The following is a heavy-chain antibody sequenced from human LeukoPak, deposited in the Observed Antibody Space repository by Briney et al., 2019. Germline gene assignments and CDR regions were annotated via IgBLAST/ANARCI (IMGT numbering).Heavy chain of an antibody. CDR1: GGTISIYC. CDR3: ASAPESSYVHRDFDI. J-gene: IGHJ3*02. Sequence: SETLTLSCAVSGGTISIYCRSWLRQPPGKGLEWIAYIYYSGSTNYNPSLKSRVTISVDTSKNQFSLKLSSVTAADTAVYYCASAPESSYVHRDFDIWGRGTMVTVSS. D-gene: IGHD3-10*02. V-gene: IGHV4-59*01. CDR2: IYYSGST.